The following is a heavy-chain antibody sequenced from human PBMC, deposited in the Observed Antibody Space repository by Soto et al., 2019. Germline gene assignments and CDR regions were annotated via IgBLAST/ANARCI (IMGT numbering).Heavy chain of an antibody. CDR2: INAGNGNT. D-gene: IGHD2-21*01. J-gene: IGHJ4*02. CDR3: AGGGEPIDY. V-gene: IGHV1-3*05. Sequence: QVQLVQSGAEEKKPGASVKVSCKASGYTFTSYGIHWVRQAPGQRLEWMGWINAGNGNTKYSQKFQGRVTITSDTSTNIACMELSSMRCEDTAVYYVAGGGEPIDYWGQGTLVTVSS. CDR1: GYTFTSYG.